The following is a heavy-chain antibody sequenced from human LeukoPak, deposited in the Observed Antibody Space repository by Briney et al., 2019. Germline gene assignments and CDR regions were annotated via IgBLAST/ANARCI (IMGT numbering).Heavy chain of an antibody. D-gene: IGHD3-10*01. CDR1: GYTFTSYY. V-gene: IGHV1-46*01. CDR2: INPSGGST. J-gene: IGHJ6*04. CDR3: ASSRGSGSYGFGMDV. Sequence: ASVKVSCKASGYTFTSYYMHWVRQALGQGLEWMGIINPSGGSTSYAQKFQGRVTMTRDTSTSTVYMELSSLRSEDTAVYYCASSRGSGSYGFGMDVWGKGTTVTVSS.